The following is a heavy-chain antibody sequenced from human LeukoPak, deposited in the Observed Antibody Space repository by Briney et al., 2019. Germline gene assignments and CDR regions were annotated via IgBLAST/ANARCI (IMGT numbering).Heavy chain of an antibody. CDR2: ISGSGGST. J-gene: IGHJ5*02. CDR1: GFTFSSYA. Sequence: KTGGSLRLSCAASGFTFSSYAISWVRQAPGKGLEWVSAISGSGGSTYYADSVKGRFTTSRDNPKNTLYLQMNSLRAEDTAVYYCAKDKERDIVLMVYAIAVTFDPWGQGTLVTVSS. D-gene: IGHD2-8*01. CDR3: AKDKERDIVLMVYAIAVTFDP. V-gene: IGHV3-23*01.